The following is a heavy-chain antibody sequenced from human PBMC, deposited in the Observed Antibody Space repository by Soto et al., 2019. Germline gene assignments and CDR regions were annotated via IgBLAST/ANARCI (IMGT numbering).Heavy chain of an antibody. CDR1: GGAISRYY. CDR2: VFYNGDT. Sequence: PSETLSLTCTVSGGAISRYYWSWIRQSPGKGLEWIGYVFYNGDTNYNPSLKSRVTISVDTSKNQFSLNLTSVTAADTAVYYCASDRSSGWDQGYGMDVWGQGTTVTVSS. CDR3: ASDRSSGWDQGYGMDV. V-gene: IGHV4-59*01. D-gene: IGHD6-19*01. J-gene: IGHJ6*02.